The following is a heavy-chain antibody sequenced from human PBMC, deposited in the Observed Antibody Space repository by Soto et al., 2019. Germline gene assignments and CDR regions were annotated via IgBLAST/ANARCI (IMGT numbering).Heavy chain of an antibody. D-gene: IGHD1-26*01. Sequence: QVQLVQCGAEVKKPGASVKVSCRASGYTFTSCDINWVRQATGQGFEWMGWMNPNSGNTGYAQKFQGRVTMTRNTSISTADMELSSLRSDDTAVYYCAGERSGSSDYWGQGTLVTVSS. J-gene: IGHJ4*02. CDR1: GYTFTSCD. V-gene: IGHV1-8*01. CDR3: AGERSGSSDY. CDR2: MNPNSGNT.